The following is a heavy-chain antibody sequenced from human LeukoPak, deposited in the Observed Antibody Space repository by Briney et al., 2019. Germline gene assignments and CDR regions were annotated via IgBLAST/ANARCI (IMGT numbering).Heavy chain of an antibody. CDR2: IHHRGTT. Sequence: KPSETLSLTCIVSGGSISTNTYYWGWIRLPPGKGLEWIGEIHHRGTTYYNPSLRSRVTISVDTSKNQFSLRLTSVTAADTAVYYCASGVVPAAYYFDYWGQGTLVTVSS. CDR1: GGSISTNTYY. V-gene: IGHV4-39*07. J-gene: IGHJ4*02. D-gene: IGHD2-2*01. CDR3: ASGVVPAAYYFDY.